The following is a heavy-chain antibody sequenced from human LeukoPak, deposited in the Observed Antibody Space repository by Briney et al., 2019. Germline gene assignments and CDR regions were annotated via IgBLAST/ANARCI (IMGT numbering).Heavy chain of an antibody. CDR2: IIPIFGTA. Sequence: SVKVSCKXSGGTFSSYAISWVRQAPGQGLEWMGRIIPIFGTANYAQKFQGRVTITTDESTSTAYMELSSLRSEDTAVYYCARDCSGGSCYSLALDYWGQGTLVTVSS. V-gene: IGHV1-69*05. D-gene: IGHD2-15*01. CDR1: GGTFSSYA. CDR3: ARDCSGGSCYSLALDY. J-gene: IGHJ4*02.